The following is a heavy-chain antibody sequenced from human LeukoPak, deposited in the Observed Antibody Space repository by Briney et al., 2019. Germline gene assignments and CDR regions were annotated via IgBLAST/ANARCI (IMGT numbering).Heavy chain of an antibody. CDR2: INPSDGAT. V-gene: IGHV1-46*01. CDR3: ARGPRGGLRWCLGGLFASYYTYYYMDV. CDR1: GGTFTMYY. Sequence: GASVTVSCKASGGTFTMYYVHWVRQAPGQGLEWMGMINPSDGATTYAQRFQDRVTMTRDMSTTTVYMDLRSLRSEDTAVYFCARGPRGGLRWCLGGLFASYYTYYYMDVWGRGTTVTVSS. D-gene: IGHD2-21*01. J-gene: IGHJ6*03.